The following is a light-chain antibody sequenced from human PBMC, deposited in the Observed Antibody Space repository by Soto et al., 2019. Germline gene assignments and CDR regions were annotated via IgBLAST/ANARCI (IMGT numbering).Light chain of an antibody. J-gene: IGLJ1*01. V-gene: IGLV2-14*01. CDR3: SSYTSSSTLV. CDR1: SSDVGGYNY. CDR2: EVS. Sequence: GLTRPSSLSGAPGQSITISCTGTSSDVGGYNYVSWYQQHPGKAPKLIIYEVSNRPSGVSNRFSGSKSGNTASLTISGLQAEDETDYYCSSYTSSSTLVFGTGTKVTVL.